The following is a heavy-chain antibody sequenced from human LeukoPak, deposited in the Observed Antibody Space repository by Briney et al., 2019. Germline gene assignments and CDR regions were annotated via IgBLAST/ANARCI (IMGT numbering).Heavy chain of an antibody. Sequence: SETLSLNCSVSGGSISGYYWSWIRQPPGKGLEWIGYIYYSGSTNYNPSLKSRVTISLDTSKNQFSLRLSSVIAADTAVYYCARAETHYDVLTGHNGNYYYGMDVWGQGTTVTVSS. J-gene: IGHJ6*02. V-gene: IGHV4-59*01. CDR3: ARAETHYDVLTGHNGNYYYGMDV. CDR2: IYYSGST. CDR1: GGSISGYY. D-gene: IGHD3-9*01.